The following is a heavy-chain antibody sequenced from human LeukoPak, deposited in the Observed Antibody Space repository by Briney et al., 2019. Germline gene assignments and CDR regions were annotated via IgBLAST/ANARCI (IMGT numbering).Heavy chain of an antibody. CDR2: IIPIFGTA. Sequence: SVKVSCKASGGTFSSYAISWVRQAPGQGLEWMGRIIPIFGTANYAQKFQGGVTITTDESTSTAYMELSSLRSEDTAAYYCARDRSWGGDSSGPTYDYWGQGTLVTVSS. J-gene: IGHJ4*02. CDR1: GGTFSSYA. CDR3: ARDRSWGGDSSGPTYDY. V-gene: IGHV1-69*05. D-gene: IGHD3-22*01.